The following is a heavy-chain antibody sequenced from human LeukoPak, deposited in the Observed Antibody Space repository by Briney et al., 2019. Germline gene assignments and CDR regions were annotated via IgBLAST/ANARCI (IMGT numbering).Heavy chain of an antibody. D-gene: IGHD6-19*01. CDR2: IYYSGST. V-gene: IGHV4-39*01. CDR1: GGSISSSSYY. Sequence: SETLSLTCTVPGGSISSSSYYWGWIRQPPGKGLEWIGSIYYSGSTYYNPSLKSRVTISVDTSKNQFSLKLSSVTAADTAVYYCARPYSSGWYGDFDYWGQGTLVTVSS. CDR3: ARPYSSGWYGDFDY. J-gene: IGHJ4*02.